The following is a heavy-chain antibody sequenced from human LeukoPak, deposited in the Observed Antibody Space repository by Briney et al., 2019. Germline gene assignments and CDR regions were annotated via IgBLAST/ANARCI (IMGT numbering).Heavy chain of an antibody. V-gene: IGHV3-74*01. Sequence: GGSLRLSCAASGFTFSSYWMHWVRQAPGKGLVWVSRINTDGSSTSYADSVKGGFTISRDNAKNTLYLQSNSRRAEEAAVYYCARGYSYGWRAFDYWGQGTLVTVSS. J-gene: IGHJ4*02. CDR1: GFTFSSYW. CDR2: INTDGSST. D-gene: IGHD5-18*01. CDR3: ARGYSYGWRAFDY.